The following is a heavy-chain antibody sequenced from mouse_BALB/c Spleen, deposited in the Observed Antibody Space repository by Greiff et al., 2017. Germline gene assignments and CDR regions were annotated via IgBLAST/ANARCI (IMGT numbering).Heavy chain of an antibody. CDR2: ISNGGGST. V-gene: IGHV5-12-2*01. Sequence: EVMLVESGGGLVQPGGSLKLSCAASGFTFSSYTMSWVRQTPEKRLEWVAYISNGGGSTYYPDTLKGRVTISRDNAKNTLYLQMSSLKSEDTAMYDCARGGYDYEAMDYWGQGTSVTVSS. CDR3: ARGGYDYEAMDY. D-gene: IGHD2-10*02. J-gene: IGHJ4*01. CDR1: GFTFSSYT.